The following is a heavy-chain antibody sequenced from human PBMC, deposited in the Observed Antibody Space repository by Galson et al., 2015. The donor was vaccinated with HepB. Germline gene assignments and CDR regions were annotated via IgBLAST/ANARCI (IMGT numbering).Heavy chain of an antibody. Sequence: TLSLTCTVSGGSISSGGYYWSWIRQHPGKGLEWIGYIYYSGSTYYNPSLKSRVTISVDTSKNQFSLKLSSVTAADTAVYYCARVRDFVVVTSKAFDIWGQGTMVTVSS. D-gene: IGHD2-21*02. V-gene: IGHV4-31*03. CDR3: ARVRDFVVVTSKAFDI. CDR2: IYYSGST. J-gene: IGHJ3*02. CDR1: GGSISSGGYY.